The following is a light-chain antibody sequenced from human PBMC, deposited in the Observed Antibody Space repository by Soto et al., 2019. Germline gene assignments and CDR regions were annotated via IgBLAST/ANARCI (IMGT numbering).Light chain of an antibody. CDR3: QQRSNWPWT. CDR1: QSVSSD. CDR2: DAS. J-gene: IGKJ1*01. V-gene: IGKV3-11*01. Sequence: EIVLTQSPATLSLSPGERATLSCRASQSVSSDVAWYQQKPGQAPRLLIYDASNRATGIQARFSGSGSGTDFTLTISSLEPEDFAVYYCQQRSNWPWTFGQGTKVEIK.